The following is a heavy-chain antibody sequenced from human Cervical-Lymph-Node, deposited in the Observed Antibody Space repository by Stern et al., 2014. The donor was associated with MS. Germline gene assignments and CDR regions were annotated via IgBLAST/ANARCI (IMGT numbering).Heavy chain of an antibody. CDR2: ISRIGGTT. D-gene: IGHD6-19*01. V-gene: IGHV1-69*01. CDR3: ARAQSGWERALGY. Sequence: VQLVESGADVKKPGSSVKLSCKASGGTFSSYAISWVRQAPGQGLEWMAWISRIGGTTNYAEKVQGRVTISADESTNTAYMELSSLRAEDTAVYYCARAQSGWERALGYWGQGTLVTVSS. CDR1: GGTFSSYA. J-gene: IGHJ4*02.